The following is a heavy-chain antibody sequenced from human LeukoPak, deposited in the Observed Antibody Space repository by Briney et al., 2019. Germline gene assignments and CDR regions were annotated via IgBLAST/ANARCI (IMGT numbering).Heavy chain of an antibody. D-gene: IGHD6-19*01. CDR1: GDSLSSHY. V-gene: IGHV4-59*08. CDR3: ARNVGWYPHDS. CDR2: IYGSGST. Sequence: SETLSLTCTVSGDSLSSHYWSWIRQPPGKGLEWIGYIYGSGSTHYDPSLRSRVTISEDTSKNQFSLKLTSVTAADTAVYYCARNVGWYPHDSWGQGTLVNVSS. J-gene: IGHJ4*02.